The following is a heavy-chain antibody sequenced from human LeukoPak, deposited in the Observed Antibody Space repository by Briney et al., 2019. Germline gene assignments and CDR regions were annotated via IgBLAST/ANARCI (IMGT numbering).Heavy chain of an antibody. CDR2: IHDGGSN. D-gene: IGHD3-16*01. Sequence: SGTLSLTCAVSGDSISNINWWWSWVRQPPGKGLEWIGEIHDGGSNTYHPSLKSRVTISVDKAKNQFSLTLTSVTAADTAVYFCARGAHYAWNSWGQGTLVTVSS. V-gene: IGHV4-4*02. J-gene: IGHJ4*02. CDR3: ARGAHYAWNS. CDR1: GDSISNINW.